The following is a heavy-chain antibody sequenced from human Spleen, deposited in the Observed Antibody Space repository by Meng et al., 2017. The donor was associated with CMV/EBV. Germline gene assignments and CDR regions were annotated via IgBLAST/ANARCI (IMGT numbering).Heavy chain of an antibody. V-gene: IGHV1-2*02. CDR2: IKPNSGGT. CDR3: ARAGGWGPGDYGGNIDY. Sequence: ASVKVSCKASGYTFTDYYLHWVRQAPGQGLEWMGWIKPNSGGTNYAQSFQGRVTMTRDTSISTVYMELTRLRSDDTAVYYCARAGGWGPGDYGGNIDYWGQGTLVTVSS. D-gene: IGHD4-23*01. J-gene: IGHJ4*02. CDR1: GYTFTDYY.